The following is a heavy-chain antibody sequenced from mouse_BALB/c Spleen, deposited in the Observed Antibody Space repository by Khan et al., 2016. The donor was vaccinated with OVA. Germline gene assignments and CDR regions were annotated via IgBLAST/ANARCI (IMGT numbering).Heavy chain of an antibody. V-gene: IGHV5-9-3*01. D-gene: IGHD1-1*01. Sequence: EVELVESGGGLVKPGGSLKLSCAASGFTFSSYAMSWVRQTPEKRLEWVATISSGGTYTYYPDSVKGRFTISRDNAKNTLYLQMSSLRSEDTAMCYCAIPPITTVVATSYWFFDVGGAGTTVTVST. J-gene: IGHJ1*01. CDR2: ISSGGTYT. CDR3: AIPPITTVVATSYWFFDV. CDR1: GFTFSSYA.